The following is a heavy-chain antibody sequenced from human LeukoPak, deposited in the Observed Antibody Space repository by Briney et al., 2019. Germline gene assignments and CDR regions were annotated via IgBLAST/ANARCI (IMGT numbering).Heavy chain of an antibody. Sequence: GGPLRLSCAASGFTFSTFGMHWIRQAPGKGLEWVAFIRYDGTNKQYLDSVKARFTISRDNSNNMLYLQMNSLRPEDTGVYYCAKDRAFGDYFESWGQGTLVTVSS. V-gene: IGHV3-30*02. J-gene: IGHJ5*01. CDR1: GFTFSTFG. D-gene: IGHD2-21*02. CDR2: IRYDGTNK. CDR3: AKDRAFGDYFES.